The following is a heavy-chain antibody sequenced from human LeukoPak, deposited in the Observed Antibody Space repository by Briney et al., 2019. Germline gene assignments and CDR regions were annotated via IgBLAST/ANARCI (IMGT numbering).Heavy chain of an antibody. V-gene: IGHV3-33*01. Sequence: GGSLRLSCAASGFTFSSYGMHWVRQAPGKGLEWVALIWYDGGKKYYTDSVRGRFTISRDNSKNTLYLQINSLGAEDTAVYYCVRYCNGGSCYRAAFDVWGPGTTVTVSS. CDR3: VRYCNGGSCYRAAFDV. J-gene: IGHJ3*01. D-gene: IGHD2-15*01. CDR1: GFTFSSYG. CDR2: IWYDGGKK.